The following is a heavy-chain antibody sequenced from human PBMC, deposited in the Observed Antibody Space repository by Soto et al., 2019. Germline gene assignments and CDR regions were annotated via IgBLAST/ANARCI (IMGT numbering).Heavy chain of an antibody. CDR2: FDPEDGET. Sequence: GASVKVSCKVSGYTLTELSMHWVRQAPGKGLEWMGGFDPEDGETIYAQKFQGRVTMTEDTSTDTANMELSSLRSEDTAVNKCTTDGGLQFFGVAPGSVVDLWGQGTTVTVSS. CDR1: GYTLTELS. V-gene: IGHV1-24*01. J-gene: IGHJ6*02. D-gene: IGHD3-3*01. CDR3: TTDGGLQFFGVAPGSVVDL.